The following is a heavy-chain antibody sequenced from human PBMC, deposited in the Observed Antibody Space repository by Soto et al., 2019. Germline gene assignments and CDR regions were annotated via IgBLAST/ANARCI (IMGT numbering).Heavy chain of an antibody. CDR3: ATIIEY. CDR1: EFNFNTFW. Sequence: GGSLRLSCVASEFNFNTFWMTWVRQAPGKGLEWVASITPDGSTRYYVDSVKGRFTISRDNAKNSLYLQMNSLRPEDTALYYCATIIEYWGQGTMVTVSS. CDR2: ITPDGSTR. V-gene: IGHV3-7*01. J-gene: IGHJ4*02.